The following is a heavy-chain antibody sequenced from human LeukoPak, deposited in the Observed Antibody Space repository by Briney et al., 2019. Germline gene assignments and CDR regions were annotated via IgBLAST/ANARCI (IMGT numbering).Heavy chain of an antibody. D-gene: IGHD3-10*01. J-gene: IGHJ4*02. CDR1: GFTFSSYA. Sequence: GGSLRLCCAASGFTFSSYAMSWVRQAAGKGLEWVSAISGSGGSTYYADSVKGRFTISRDNSKNTLYLQMNSLRAEDTAVYYCAKDLSKSRITMVRGVPSPSDYWGQGTLVTVSS. V-gene: IGHV3-23*01. CDR3: AKDLSKSRITMVRGVPSPSDY. CDR2: ISGSGGST.